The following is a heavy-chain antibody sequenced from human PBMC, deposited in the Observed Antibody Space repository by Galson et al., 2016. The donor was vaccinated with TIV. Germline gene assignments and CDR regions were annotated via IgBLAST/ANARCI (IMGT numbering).Heavy chain of an antibody. V-gene: IGHV1-3*01. CDR1: GYVFASHA. CDR2: INVGNGDT. CDR3: ARDRGGSGDSDY. D-gene: IGHD3-16*01. J-gene: IGHJ4*02. Sequence: SVKVSCKASGYVFASHAMHWLRQAPGQRPEWMGWINVGNGDTKYSQRLQGRVTLSGDTFANTAYMELSSLRSEDTAMYYCARDRGGSGDSDYWGQGTLVTGSS.